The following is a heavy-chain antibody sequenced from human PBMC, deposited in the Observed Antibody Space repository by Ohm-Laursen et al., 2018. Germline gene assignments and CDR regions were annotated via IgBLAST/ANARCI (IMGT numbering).Heavy chain of an antibody. CDR2: IWYDGSNK. J-gene: IGHJ4*02. CDR1: GFTFSSYG. D-gene: IGHD1-7*01. Sequence: SLRLSCAASGFTFSSYGMHWVRQAPGKGLEWVAVIWYDGSNKYYADSAKGRFTISRDNSKNTLYLQMNSLRAEDTAVYYCARETGTTRFDYWGQGTLVTVSS. CDR3: ARETGTTRFDY. V-gene: IGHV3-33*08.